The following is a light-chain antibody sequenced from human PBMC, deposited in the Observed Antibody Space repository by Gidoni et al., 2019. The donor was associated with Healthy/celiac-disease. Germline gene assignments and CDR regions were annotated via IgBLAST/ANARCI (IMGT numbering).Light chain of an antibody. CDR3: QQYGSSSLT. J-gene: IGKJ4*01. CDR1: QRVSSRY. V-gene: IGKV3-20*01. Sequence: ELVFTQSPGTLSLSPAERATLSCRASQRVSSRYLAWYQQKPGQAPRLRIYGASSRATGIPDRFSGSGSGTDFTLTISRLEPEDFAVYYCQQYGSSSLTFGGGTKVEIK. CDR2: GAS.